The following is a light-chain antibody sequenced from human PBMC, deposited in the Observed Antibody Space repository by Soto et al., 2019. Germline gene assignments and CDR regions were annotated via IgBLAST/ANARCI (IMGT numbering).Light chain of an antibody. CDR2: KVS. CDR1: QSLVYSDGHTY. J-gene: IGKJ3*01. CDR3: MQGTYWPFT. V-gene: IGKV2-30*01. Sequence: DVVMTQSPLSLPVTLGQPASISCRSSQSLVYSDGHTYLNWFQQRPGQSPRRLIYKVSNRDSGVPGRFSGSGSGTDFTLKISRVEAEDVGVYYCMQGTYWPFTFGPGTKVDIK.